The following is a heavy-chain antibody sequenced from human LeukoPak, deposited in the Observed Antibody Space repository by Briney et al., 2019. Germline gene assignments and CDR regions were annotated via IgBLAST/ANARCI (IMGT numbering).Heavy chain of an antibody. J-gene: IGHJ4*02. CDR3: AKMTTVATSLDY. V-gene: IGHV1-2*02. CDR2: INPNSGRT. CDR1: GYTFTGYY. Sequence: GASVKVSCRASGYTFTGYYMHWIRQAPGQGLEWMGWINPNSGRTNYAQKFQGRVTMTSDTPISTAYMDLSRLRSDDTAVYYCAKMTTVATSLDYWGQGTLVTVSS. D-gene: IGHD4-23*01.